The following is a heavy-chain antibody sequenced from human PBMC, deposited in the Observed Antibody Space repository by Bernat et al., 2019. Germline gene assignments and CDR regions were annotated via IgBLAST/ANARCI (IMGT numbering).Heavy chain of an antibody. CDR3: ARRKSTINYYGSGSSCNNHAFHI. V-gene: IGHV5-51*03. D-gene: IGHD3-10*01. CDR1: GYSFTSYW. J-gene: IGHJ3*02. Sequence: EVQLVQSGAEVKKPGESLKISCKGSGYSFTSYWIGWVSQMPGKGLEWMVIIYPGDSDTRYSPSFQGQVTISADKSISTAYLQWSSLKTSDTSIYDGARRKSTINYYGSGSSCNNHAFHIWGRGTMVTVSS. CDR2: IYPGDSDT.